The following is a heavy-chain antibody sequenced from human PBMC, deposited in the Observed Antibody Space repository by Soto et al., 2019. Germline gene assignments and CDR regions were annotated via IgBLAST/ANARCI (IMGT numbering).Heavy chain of an antibody. Sequence: ASVKVSCKASGYTFTSYAMHWVRQAPGQRLEWMGWINAGNGNTKYSQKFQDRVTITRDTSASTAYMELSSLRSEDTAVYYCARDASSWSFSLFDYWGQGTLVTVSS. V-gene: IGHV1-3*01. D-gene: IGHD6-13*01. CDR1: GYTFTSYA. CDR2: INAGNGNT. CDR3: ARDASSWSFSLFDY. J-gene: IGHJ4*02.